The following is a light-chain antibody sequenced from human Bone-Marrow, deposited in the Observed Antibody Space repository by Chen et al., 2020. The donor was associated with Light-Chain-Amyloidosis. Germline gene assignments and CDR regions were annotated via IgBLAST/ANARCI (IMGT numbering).Light chain of an antibody. CDR1: SSNIGAGYD. V-gene: IGLV1-40*01. J-gene: IGLJ2*01. CDR2: GYT. CDR3: QSYDSRMSGSV. Sequence: QSVLTQPPSVAGAPGQRVTISCTGSSSNIGAGYDVHWYQQLPGTAPTLLIYGYTNRPSGVPGRFSGSKSGTSASLAITGLQAEDEADYYCQSYDSRMSGSVFGGGTKLTVL.